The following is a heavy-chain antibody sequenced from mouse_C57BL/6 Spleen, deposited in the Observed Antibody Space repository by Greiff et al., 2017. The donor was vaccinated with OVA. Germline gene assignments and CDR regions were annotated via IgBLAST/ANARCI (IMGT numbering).Heavy chain of an antibody. J-gene: IGHJ1*03. CDR3: ARRTYSNYWYFDV. V-gene: IGHV5-12*01. CDR2: ISNGGGST. CDR1: GFTFSDYY. Sequence: EVKLMESGGGLVQPGGSLKLSCAASGFTFSDYYMYWVRQTPEKRLEWVAYISNGGGSTYYPDTVKGRFTISRDNAKNTLYLQMSRLKSEDTAMYYCARRTYSNYWYFDVWGTGTTVTVSS. D-gene: IGHD2-5*01.